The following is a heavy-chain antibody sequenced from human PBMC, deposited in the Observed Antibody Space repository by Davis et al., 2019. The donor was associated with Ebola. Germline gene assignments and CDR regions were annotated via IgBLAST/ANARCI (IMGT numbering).Heavy chain of an antibody. CDR3: ARGMGKLALN. V-gene: IGHV7-4-1*02. J-gene: IGHJ4*02. CDR2: ITTNTASP. Sequence: AASVKVSCKASGYPFTDFAINWLRQAPGQRFEWLGWITTNTASPTYARGFSERFVFSLDTSVDTAFLQINNLRAEDTAIYYCARGMGKLALNWGQGTLVTVSS. D-gene: IGHD3-16*01. CDR1: GYPFTDFA.